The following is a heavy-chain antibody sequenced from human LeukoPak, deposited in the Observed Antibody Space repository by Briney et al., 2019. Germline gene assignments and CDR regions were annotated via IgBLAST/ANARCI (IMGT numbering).Heavy chain of an antibody. Sequence: ASVKVSCKASGYTFTSYYMHWVRQAPGQGLEWMGIISPSGGSTSYAQKFQGRVTMTRDMSTSTVYMELSSLRSEDTAVYYCVRDTALTGAAATGDYWGQGTLVTVSS. V-gene: IGHV1-46*01. CDR1: GYTFTSYY. D-gene: IGHD6-13*01. CDR2: ISPSGGST. CDR3: VRDTALTGAAATGDY. J-gene: IGHJ4*02.